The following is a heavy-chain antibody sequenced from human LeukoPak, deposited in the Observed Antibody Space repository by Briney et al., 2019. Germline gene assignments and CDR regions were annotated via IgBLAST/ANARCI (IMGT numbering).Heavy chain of an antibody. J-gene: IGHJ4*02. V-gene: IGHV3-33*06. CDR1: GFNFNIIG. CDR3: VKESAADATSHFDY. CDR2: LWANGNTA. Sequence: PGRSLRLSCAASGFNFNIIGMHWVRQVPGNGLEWVAVLWANGNTAHYADSVKSRFTISRDSSENTLYLQMNSLRSEDTAVYYCVKESAADATSHFDYWGQGTLVTVSS. D-gene: IGHD6-13*01.